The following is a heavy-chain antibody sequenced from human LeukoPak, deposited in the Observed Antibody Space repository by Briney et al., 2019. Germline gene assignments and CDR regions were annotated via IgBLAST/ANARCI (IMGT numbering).Heavy chain of an antibody. J-gene: IGHJ4*02. CDR2: ISDIGSI. V-gene: IGHV4-61*08. Sequence: SETLSLTCTVSGGSISSGDYYWSWVRQPPGKGLEWIAYISDIGSINYNPSLKSRVTISLDTSKNQFSLKLSSVTAADTAVYYCAGHHPRNTVDFWGQGTLVTVSS. CDR3: AGHHPRNTVDF. CDR1: GGSISSGDYY. D-gene: IGHD2-8*02.